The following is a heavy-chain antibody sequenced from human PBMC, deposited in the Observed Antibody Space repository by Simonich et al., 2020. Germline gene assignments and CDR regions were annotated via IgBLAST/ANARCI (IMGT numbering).Heavy chain of an antibody. CDR2: IYYSGST. J-gene: IGHJ3*02. CDR1: GGSISRYY. V-gene: IGHV4-59*01. Sequence: GPGLVKPSETLSLTCTVSGGSISRYYWSWNRQPPGKGLEWIGYIYYSGSTNYNPALKSRVTISVDTSKNQFSLKLSSVTAADTAVYYCAREDSDAFDIWGQGTMVNVSS. CDR3: AREDSDAFDI.